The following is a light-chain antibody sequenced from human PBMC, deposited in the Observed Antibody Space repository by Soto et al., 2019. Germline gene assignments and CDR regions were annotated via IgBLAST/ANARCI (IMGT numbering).Light chain of an antibody. CDR3: QQYNNWPIT. Sequence: EIVLTQSQATLSLSPGESATLSCLASQNVANYLDWYQQKPGQAPRLLIYGASTRATGISARFSGSGSGTEFTLTISSLQSEDFAVYYCQQYNNWPITFGQGTRLEI. V-gene: IGKV3-15*01. CDR1: QNVANY. CDR2: GAS. J-gene: IGKJ5*01.